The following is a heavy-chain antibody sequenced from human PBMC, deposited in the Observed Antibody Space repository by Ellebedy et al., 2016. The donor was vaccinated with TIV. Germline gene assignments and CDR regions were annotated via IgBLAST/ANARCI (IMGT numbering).Heavy chain of an antibody. D-gene: IGHD2-21*02. CDR2: IYPGDSDT. Sequence: KVSCXGSGYSFTSYWIGWVRQMPGKGLEWMGIIYPGDSDTRYSPSFQGQVTISADKSISTAYLQWSSLKASDTAIYYCARGSVTGPASFDYWGQGTLVTVSS. CDR1: GYSFTSYW. V-gene: IGHV5-51*01. CDR3: ARGSVTGPASFDY. J-gene: IGHJ4*02.